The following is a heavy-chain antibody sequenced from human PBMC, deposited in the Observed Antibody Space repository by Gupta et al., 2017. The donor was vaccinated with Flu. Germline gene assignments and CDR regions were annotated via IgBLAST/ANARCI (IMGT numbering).Heavy chain of an antibody. CDR2: IYWNDDK. D-gene: IGHD2-2*02. J-gene: IGHJ3*02. Sequence: QITLKESGPTLVKPTQTLTLTCTFSGFSLSTSGVGVGWIRQPPGKALEWLALIYWNDDKRYSPSLKSRLTITKDTSKNQVVLTMTNMDPVDTAXYXCAHSQXGVPAAIVRPFDIWGQGTMVTVSS. V-gene: IGHV2-5*01. CDR3: AHSQXGVPAAIVRPFDI. CDR1: GFSLSTSGVG.